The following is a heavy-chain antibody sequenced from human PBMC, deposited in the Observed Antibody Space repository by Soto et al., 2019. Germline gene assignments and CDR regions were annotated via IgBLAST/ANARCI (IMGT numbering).Heavy chain of an antibody. V-gene: IGHV3-48*03. J-gene: IGHJ4*02. CDR1: GFTFSSSE. CDR3: AIHPQYGDSYYFDY. D-gene: IGHD4-17*01. CDR2: ISSSGSTI. Sequence: EVQLVESGGGLVQPGGSLRLSCAASGFTFSSSEMNWVRQAPGKALEWVSYISSSGSTIYYADSVKGRFTISRNNAKNSLYLQMNSLSAEDTAVDYCAIHPQYGDSYYFDYWGQGTLVIVSS.